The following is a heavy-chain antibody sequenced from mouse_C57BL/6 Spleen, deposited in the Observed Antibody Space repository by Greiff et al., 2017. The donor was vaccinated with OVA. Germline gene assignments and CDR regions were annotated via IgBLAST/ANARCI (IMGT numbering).Heavy chain of an antibody. CDR3: TTMTDLASYYYARDD. Sequence: VQLQQSGAELVRPGASVKLSCTASGFNIKDDYMHWVKQRPEQGLEWIGWIDPENGDTEYASKFQGKATITADTSSNTAYLQLSSLTSEDTAVYYCTTMTDLASYYYARDDWGQGTSVTVSS. D-gene: IGHD6-1*01. CDR1: GFNIKDDY. V-gene: IGHV14-4*01. CDR2: IDPENGDT. J-gene: IGHJ4*01.